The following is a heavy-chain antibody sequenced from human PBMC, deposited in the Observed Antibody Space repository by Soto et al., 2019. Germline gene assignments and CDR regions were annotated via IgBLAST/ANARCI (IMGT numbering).Heavy chain of an antibody. J-gene: IGHJ4*02. CDR3: VRLVGGSVDY. D-gene: IGHD1-26*01. Sequence: SQTLSLTCAIAGGSVSINSAAWNWIRQSPSRGLEWLGRTYHRSKWYSEYAVSVKSRITISPDTSKNQFSLQLTSVTPEDTAVYYGVRLVGGSVDYWGQGTLVTVSS. CDR2: TYHRSKWYS. V-gene: IGHV6-1*01. CDR1: GGSVSINSAA.